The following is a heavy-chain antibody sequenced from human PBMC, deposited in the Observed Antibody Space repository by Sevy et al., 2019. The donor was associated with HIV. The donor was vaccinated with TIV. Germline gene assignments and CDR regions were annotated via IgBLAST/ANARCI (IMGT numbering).Heavy chain of an antibody. CDR1: GYRFTDYW. Sequence: GESLKISCKGSGYRFTDYWIVWVRQMPGKGLEWMGIIYPGDSDTTYSPSFQGQVTISVDKSISTAYLQWSSLKASDAAIFYCAGVARGTLPSYYYYPMDVWGQGTTVTVSS. CDR2: IYPGDSDT. V-gene: IGHV5-51*01. CDR3: AGVARGTLPSYYYYPMDV. J-gene: IGHJ6*02. D-gene: IGHD1-1*01.